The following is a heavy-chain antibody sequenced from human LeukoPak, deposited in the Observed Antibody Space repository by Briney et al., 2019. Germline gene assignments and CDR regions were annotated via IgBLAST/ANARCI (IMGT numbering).Heavy chain of an antibody. J-gene: IGHJ2*01. Sequence: GESLKISCKGSGFNFTKYWIGWVRQMPGKGLEWMGVICPGASDTRYSPSFKGQVTISVDKSISTAYVQWNNLKASDTAIYYCAKTPDRDWHFDLWGRGTLVTVSS. V-gene: IGHV5-51*01. D-gene: IGHD3-22*01. CDR3: AKTPDRDWHFDL. CDR1: GFNFTKYW. CDR2: ICPGASDT.